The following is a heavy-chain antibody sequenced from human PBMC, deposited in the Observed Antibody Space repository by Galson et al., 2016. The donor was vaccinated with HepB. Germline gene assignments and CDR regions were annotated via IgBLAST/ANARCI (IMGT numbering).Heavy chain of an antibody. CDR3: ARVPHCPHTSCYTYYFDH. V-gene: IGHV4-39*01. CDR2: IYYSGSF. Sequence: SETLSLTCSVSGGSTIRSSYYWGWIRQPPGKGLEWIGTIYYSGSFYYNTSLQSRATISVDASKNQFSLMLNSVTAADTAVYYCARVPHCPHTSCYTYYFDHWCRGSLVTVAS. D-gene: IGHD2-2*02. J-gene: IGHJ4*02. CDR1: GGSTIRSSYY.